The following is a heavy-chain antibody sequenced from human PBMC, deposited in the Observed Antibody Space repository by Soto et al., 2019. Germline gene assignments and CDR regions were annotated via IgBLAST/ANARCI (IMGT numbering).Heavy chain of an antibody. CDR2: INPNSGGT. D-gene: IGHD2-15*01. J-gene: IGHJ3*02. Sequence: ASVKVSCKASGYTFTGYYMHWVRQAPGQGLEWMGWINPNSGGTNYAQKFQGWVTMTRDTSIGTAYMELSRLRSDDTAVYYCARDLGGCSGGSCYSETYYAFDIWGQGTMVTVSS. CDR1: GYTFTGYY. CDR3: ARDLGGCSGGSCYSETYYAFDI. V-gene: IGHV1-2*04.